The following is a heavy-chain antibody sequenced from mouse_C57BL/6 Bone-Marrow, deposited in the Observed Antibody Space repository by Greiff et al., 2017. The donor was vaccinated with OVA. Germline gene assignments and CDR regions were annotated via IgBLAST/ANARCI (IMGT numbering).Heavy chain of an antibody. J-gene: IGHJ4*01. CDR2: IWSGGST. CDR1: GFSLTSYG. CDR3: AREDYYGSSCFYAMDY. D-gene: IGHD1-1*01. Sequence: QVQLQQSGPGLVQPSQSLSITCTVSGFSLTSYGVHWVRQSPGKGLEWLGVIWSGGSTDYNAAFISSLSISKDNSKSQVFFKMNSLQADDTAIYYCAREDYYGSSCFYAMDYWGQGTAVTVSS. V-gene: IGHV2-2*01.